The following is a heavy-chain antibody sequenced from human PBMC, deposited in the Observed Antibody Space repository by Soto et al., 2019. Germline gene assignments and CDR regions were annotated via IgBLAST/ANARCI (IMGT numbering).Heavy chain of an antibody. CDR1: GVTFSSYA. V-gene: IGHV1-69*06. CDR2: IIPIFGTA. J-gene: IGHJ6*02. CDR3: ARGPSSIAARPYYYYGMDV. D-gene: IGHD6-6*01. Sequence: SVKVSCKASGVTFSSYAISWVRQAPGQGLEWMGGIIPIFGTANYAQKFQGRVTITADKSTRTAYMELSSLRSEDTAVYYCARGPSSIAARPYYYYGMDVWGQGTTVTVSS.